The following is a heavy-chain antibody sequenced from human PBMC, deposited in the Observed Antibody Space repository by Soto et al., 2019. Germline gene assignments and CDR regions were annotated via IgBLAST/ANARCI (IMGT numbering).Heavy chain of an antibody. V-gene: IGHV4-59*01. Sequence: QVQLQESGPGLVKPSETLSLTCTVSGGSISSYYWSWIRQPPGKGLEWIGYIYYSGSTNYNPSLKSRVTISVDTSKNQFSLKLSSVTAADTAVYYCARGINGMDVWGQGTTVTVSS. CDR1: GGSISSYY. J-gene: IGHJ6*02. D-gene: IGHD1-20*01. CDR3: ARGINGMDV. CDR2: IYYSGST.